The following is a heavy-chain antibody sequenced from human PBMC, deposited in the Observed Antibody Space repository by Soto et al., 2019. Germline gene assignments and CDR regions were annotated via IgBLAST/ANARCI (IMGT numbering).Heavy chain of an antibody. D-gene: IGHD1-26*01. V-gene: IGHV3-23*04. Sequence: EVQLVDSGGGLVQPGGSLRLSCAASGFIFSNYVMSWVRQAPGKGLEWVSSISDSGGTSYYADSVKGRFTISRDNSKNTLYLQMNSLRAEDTAIYYCAKRPRALLTFEYWGQGTLVTVSS. J-gene: IGHJ4*02. CDR2: ISDSGGTS. CDR3: AKRPRALLTFEY. CDR1: GFIFSNYV.